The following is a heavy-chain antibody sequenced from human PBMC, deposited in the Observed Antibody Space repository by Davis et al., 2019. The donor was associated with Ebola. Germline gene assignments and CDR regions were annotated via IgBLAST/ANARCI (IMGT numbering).Heavy chain of an antibody. D-gene: IGHD6-6*01. CDR3: ARKPARWENWFDP. CDR2: IIHFGTT. V-gene: IGHV4-34*12. J-gene: IGHJ5*02. Sequence: GSLRLSCAASGFTFSSYSMNWVRQPPGKGLEWIGEIIHFGTTNYNPSLESRVTISVDTSKNQFSLKVTSVTAADTAVYYCARKPARWENWFDPWGQGTLVTVSS. CDR1: GFTFSSYS.